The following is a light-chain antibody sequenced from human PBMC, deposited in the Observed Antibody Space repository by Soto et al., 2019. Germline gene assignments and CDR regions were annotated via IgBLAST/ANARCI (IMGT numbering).Light chain of an antibody. CDR2: AAS. CDR3: QQSYNIPRAT. Sequence: AIRMTQSPSSFSASTGDRVTITCRASQGISSYLAWYQQKPGKAPKLLIYAASTLQSGVPSRFSGSGSGTEFTLTISSLQPDDLATYYCQQSYNIPRATFGQGTKVDIK. CDR1: QGISSY. V-gene: IGKV1-8*01. J-gene: IGKJ1*01.